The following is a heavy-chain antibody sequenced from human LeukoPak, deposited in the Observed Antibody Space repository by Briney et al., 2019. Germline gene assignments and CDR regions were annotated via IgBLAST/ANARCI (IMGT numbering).Heavy chain of an antibody. CDR3: ARGRIAARGRWFDP. V-gene: IGHV1-8*01. J-gene: IGHJ5*02. Sequence: ASVKLSCKASGHTFSSYDINWVRQATGQGLEWMGWMNPNSGNTGYAQKFQGRVTMTRNTSISTAYMELSSLRSEDTAVYYCARGRIAARGRWFDPWGQGTLVTVSS. CDR2: MNPNSGNT. D-gene: IGHD6-6*01. CDR1: GHTFSSYD.